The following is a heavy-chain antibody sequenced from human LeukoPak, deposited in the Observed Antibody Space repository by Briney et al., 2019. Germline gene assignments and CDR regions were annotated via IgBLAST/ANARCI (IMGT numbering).Heavy chain of an antibody. V-gene: IGHV1-18*01. D-gene: IGHD2-2*01. J-gene: IGHJ4*02. CDR1: GYTFTSYG. Sequence: ASVKVSCKASGYTFTSYGISWVRQAPGQGLEWMGWISAYNGNTNYAQKLQGRVTMTTDTSTSTAYMELRSLRSDDTAVYYCVRSPCSSTSCYFTYWGQGTLVTVSS. CDR3: VRSPCSSTSCYFTY. CDR2: ISAYNGNT.